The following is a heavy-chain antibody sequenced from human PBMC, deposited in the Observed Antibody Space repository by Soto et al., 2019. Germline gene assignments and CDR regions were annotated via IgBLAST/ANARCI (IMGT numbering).Heavy chain of an antibody. CDR3: ARLWVGELRSNLLVDY. J-gene: IGHJ4*02. CDR1: GASISSGGYF. Sequence: SETLSLTCTVSGASISSGGYFWSWIRQHPGKGLEWIGYIYYSGSTYYNPSLKSRVILSVDTSKNQFSLNLNSVTAADTAVYYCARLWVGELRSNLLVDYWGPGTLVTVSS. D-gene: IGHD3-10*01. V-gene: IGHV4-31*03. CDR2: IYYSGST.